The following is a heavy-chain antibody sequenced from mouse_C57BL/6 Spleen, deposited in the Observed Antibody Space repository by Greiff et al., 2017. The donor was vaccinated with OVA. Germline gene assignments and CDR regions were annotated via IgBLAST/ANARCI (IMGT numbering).Heavy chain of an antibody. Sequence: QVHVKQSGAELVKPGASVKVSCKASGYTFTSYWMHWVKQRPGQGLEWIGRIHPSDSDTNYNQKFKGTATLTVDKSSSTAYMQLSSLTSEDSAVYYRAISSFITSVVQGFAYWGQGTLVTVSA. D-gene: IGHD1-1*01. CDR3: AISSFITSVVQGFAY. CDR2: IHPSDSDT. J-gene: IGHJ3*01. V-gene: IGHV1-74*01. CDR1: GYTFTSYW.